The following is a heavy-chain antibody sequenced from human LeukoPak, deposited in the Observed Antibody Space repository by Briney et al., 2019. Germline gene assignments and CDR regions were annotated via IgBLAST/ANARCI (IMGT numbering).Heavy chain of an antibody. CDR1: GGSISSGGYS. J-gene: IGHJ6*03. CDR3: AREGVVPAAIGYYYYYMDV. CDR2: IYHSGST. Sequence: SETLSLTCAVSGGSISSGGYSWSWIRQPPGKGLEWIGYIYHSGSTYYNPSLKSRATISVDRSKNQFSLKLSSVTAADTAVYYCAREGVVPAAIGYYYYYMDVWGKGTTVTVSS. D-gene: IGHD2-2*01. V-gene: IGHV4-30-2*01.